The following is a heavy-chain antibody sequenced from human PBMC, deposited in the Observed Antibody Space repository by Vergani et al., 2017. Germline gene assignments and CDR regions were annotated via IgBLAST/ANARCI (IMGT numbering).Heavy chain of an antibody. CDR3: TRVGSIAAPRCDY. CDR1: GFTFGDYA. Sequence: EVQLVESGGGLVQPGRSLRLSCTASGFTFGDYAMSWVRQAPGKGLEWVGFIRSKAYGGTTEYAASVKGRFTISRDDSKSIAYLQMNSLKTEDTAVYYCTRVGSIAAPRCDYWGQGTLVTVAS. D-gene: IGHD6-6*01. CDR2: IRSKAYGGTT. V-gene: IGHV3-49*04. J-gene: IGHJ4*02.